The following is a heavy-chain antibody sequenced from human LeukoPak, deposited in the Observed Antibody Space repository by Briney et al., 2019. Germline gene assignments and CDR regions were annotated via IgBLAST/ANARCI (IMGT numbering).Heavy chain of an antibody. CDR1: GFTFSSYW. CDR2: IKQDGSEK. D-gene: IGHD5-12*01. J-gene: IGHJ6*03. Sequence: GGSLRLSCAASGFTFSSYWMSWVRQAPGKGLEWVANIKQDGSEKYYVDSVKGRFTISRDNAKNSLYLQMNSLRAEDTAVYYCARDIGGGYDSDVYYYYMDVWGKGTTVTISS. V-gene: IGHV3-7*03. CDR3: ARDIGGGYDSDVYYYYMDV.